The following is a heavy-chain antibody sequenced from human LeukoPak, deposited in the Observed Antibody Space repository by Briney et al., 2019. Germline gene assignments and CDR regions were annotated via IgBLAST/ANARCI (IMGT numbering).Heavy chain of an antibody. CDR1: RFTFSSYG. Sequence: PGGSLRLSCVASRFTFSSYGFHWVRQAPGKGLEWVTFIRYDGSNKYYTDSVKGRFTISRDNSKNMLYLQMTSLRLEDTALYYCAKDLSPAADGTYFDFWGQGTLVTVSS. V-gene: IGHV3-30*02. CDR3: AKDLSPAADGTYFDF. J-gene: IGHJ4*02. CDR2: IRYDGSNK. D-gene: IGHD6-13*01.